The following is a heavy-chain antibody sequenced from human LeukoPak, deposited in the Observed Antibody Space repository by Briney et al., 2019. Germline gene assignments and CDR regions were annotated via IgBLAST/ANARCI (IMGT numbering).Heavy chain of an antibody. CDR2: IYHSGGT. CDR3: ARGMVRGVIVDY. J-gene: IGHJ4*02. V-gene: IGHV4-38-2*02. CDR1: GNSISSGYY. D-gene: IGHD3-10*01. Sequence: SETLSLTCTVSGNSISSGYYWGSIRQPPGKGLEWIGSIYHSGGTYYNLSLKSRVTISVDTSKNQFSLKLSSVTAADTAVYYCARGMVRGVIVDYWGQGTLVTVSS.